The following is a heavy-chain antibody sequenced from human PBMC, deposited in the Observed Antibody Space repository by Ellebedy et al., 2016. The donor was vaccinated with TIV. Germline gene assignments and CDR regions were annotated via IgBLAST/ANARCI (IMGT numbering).Heavy chain of an antibody. Sequence: PGGSLRLSCAASGFTFSIYAMTWVRQAPGKGLEWVSAISGSGGATYYADSVKGRFTISRANSKNTLYLQMNSLGAEDTAVYYCAQSTWSTYYWGQGALVTVSS. CDR1: GFTFSIYA. D-gene: IGHD2-15*01. CDR3: AQSTWSTYY. V-gene: IGHV3-23*01. J-gene: IGHJ4*02. CDR2: ISGSGGAT.